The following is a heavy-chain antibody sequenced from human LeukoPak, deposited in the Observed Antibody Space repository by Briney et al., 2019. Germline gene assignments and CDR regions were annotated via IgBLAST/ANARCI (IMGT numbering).Heavy chain of an antibody. V-gene: IGHV1-69*04. CDR1: GGTFSSYA. Sequence: SVKVSCKASGGTFSSYAISWVRQAPGQGLEWMGRIIPILGIANYAQKFQGRVTITADKSTSTAYTELSSLRSEDTAVYYCARMPYYYDSSGYDYWGQGTLVTVSS. D-gene: IGHD3-22*01. J-gene: IGHJ4*02. CDR2: IIPILGIA. CDR3: ARMPYYYDSSGYDY.